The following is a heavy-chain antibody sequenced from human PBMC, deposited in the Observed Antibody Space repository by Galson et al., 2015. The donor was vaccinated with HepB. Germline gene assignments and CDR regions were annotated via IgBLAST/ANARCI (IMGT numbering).Heavy chain of an antibody. CDR3: AKEDRYCSMTSCAKKDDAFVI. CDR1: GFTFSSYA. CDR2: IRGSGGST. J-gene: IGHJ3*02. Sequence: SLRLSCAASGFTFSSYAMSWVRHAPGMGLEWVSAIRGSGGSTYYADSVRVRFTISRDNSKPTLYLQMNSLRDEDTAVYYCAKEDRYCSMTSCAKKDDAFVIWGQGTMVTVSS. D-gene: IGHD2-2*01. V-gene: IGHV3-23*01.